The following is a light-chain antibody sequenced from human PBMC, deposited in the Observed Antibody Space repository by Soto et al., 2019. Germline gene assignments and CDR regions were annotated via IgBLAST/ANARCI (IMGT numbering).Light chain of an antibody. CDR1: SXVVGGYNY. Sequence: QSVLTQPASVSGSPGQSITISCTGTSXVVGGYNYVSWYQQHPGKAPKLMIYGVSNRPSGVSNRFSGSKSGNTASLTISGLQAEDAADYYCSSYTSSTPYVFGTGTKVTVL. CDR2: GVS. V-gene: IGLV2-14*01. CDR3: SSYTSSTPYV. J-gene: IGLJ1*01.